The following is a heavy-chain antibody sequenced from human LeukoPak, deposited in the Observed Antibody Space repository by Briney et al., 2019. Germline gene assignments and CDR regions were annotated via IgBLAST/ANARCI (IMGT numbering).Heavy chain of an antibody. Sequence: ASVKVSCKASGGTFSSYAISWVRQAPGQGLEWMGRIIPILGIANYAQKFQGRVTITADKSTSTAYMELSSLRSEDTAVYYCARDEDKNYYYYYGMDVWGKGTTVTVSS. J-gene: IGHJ6*04. D-gene: IGHD2-15*01. V-gene: IGHV1-69*04. CDR3: ARDEDKNYYYYYGMDV. CDR1: GGTFSSYA. CDR2: IIPILGIA.